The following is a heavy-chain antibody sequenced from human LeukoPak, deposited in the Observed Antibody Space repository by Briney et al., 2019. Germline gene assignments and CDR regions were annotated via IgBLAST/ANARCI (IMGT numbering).Heavy chain of an antibody. Sequence: GGSLRLSCAASGFTFSSYSMNWVRQAPGKGLEWVSAITGSGGTTYYADSVKGRFTISRDNAKKSLSLQMNSLRADDTAVYYCARGYSSSWYLDWGQGTLVTVSS. CDR1: GFTFSSYS. V-gene: IGHV3-21*01. J-gene: IGHJ4*02. CDR2: ITGSGGTT. D-gene: IGHD6-13*01. CDR3: ARGYSSSWYLD.